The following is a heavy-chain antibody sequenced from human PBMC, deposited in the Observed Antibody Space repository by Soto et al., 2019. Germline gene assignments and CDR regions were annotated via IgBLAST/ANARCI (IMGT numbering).Heavy chain of an antibody. V-gene: IGHV4-31*11. Sequence: SETLSLTCAVSGGSISSGGYYWSWIRQHPGKGLEWIGYIYYSGSTYYNPSLKSRVTVSVDTSKNQFSLKLSSVTAADTAVYYCARHPSDFWFDPWGQGTLVTVSS. D-gene: IGHD2-21*02. J-gene: IGHJ5*02. CDR2: IYYSGST. CDR3: ARHPSDFWFDP. CDR1: GGSISSGGYY.